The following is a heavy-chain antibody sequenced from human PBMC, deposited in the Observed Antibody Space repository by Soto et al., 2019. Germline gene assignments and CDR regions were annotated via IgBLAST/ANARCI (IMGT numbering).Heavy chain of an antibody. J-gene: IGHJ4*02. CDR2: IYYSENT. CDR3: ARDDYGDSIDY. Sequence: QVQLQESGPGLVKLSETLSLTCNVSGGSISSYYWSWIRQPPGKGLEWIGNIYYSENTKYNPSLNSRVTMSADTSKNQFSRKLSSLSASDTAVYYCARDDYGDSIDYWGQGTLVTVSS. V-gene: IGHV4-59*01. CDR1: GGSISSYY. D-gene: IGHD4-17*01.